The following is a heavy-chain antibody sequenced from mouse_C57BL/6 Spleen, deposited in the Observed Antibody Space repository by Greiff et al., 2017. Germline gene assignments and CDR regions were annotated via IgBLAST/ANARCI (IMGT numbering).Heavy chain of an antibody. CDR1: GFPITSGYY. V-gene: IGHV12-3*01. CDR2: ITHSGET. CDR3: AGDRMGYWYFDV. D-gene: IGHD2-3*01. Sequence: VKLVESGPGLVKPSQSLFLTCSITGFPITSGYYWIWIRQSPGKPLEWMGYITHSGETFYNPSLQSPISITRETSKNQFFLQLNSVTTEDTAMYYCAGDRMGYWYFDVWGTGTTVTVSS. J-gene: IGHJ1*03.